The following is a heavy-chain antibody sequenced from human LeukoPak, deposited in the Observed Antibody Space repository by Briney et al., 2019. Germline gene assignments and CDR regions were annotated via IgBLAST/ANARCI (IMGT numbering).Heavy chain of an antibody. CDR1: GGSFSGYY. CDR2: INHSGST. Sequence: PSETLSLTCAVYGGSFSGYYWSWIRQPPGKGLEWIGEINHSGSTNYNPSLKSRVTISVDTSKNQFSLKLSSVTAADTAVYYCARGPEYSSGRYRSKDYYFDYWGQGTLVTVSS. V-gene: IGHV4-34*01. J-gene: IGHJ4*02. CDR3: ARGPEYSSGRYRSKDYYFDY. D-gene: IGHD6-19*01.